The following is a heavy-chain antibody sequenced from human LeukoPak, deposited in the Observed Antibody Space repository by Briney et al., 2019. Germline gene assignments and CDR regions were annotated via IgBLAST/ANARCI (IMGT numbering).Heavy chain of an antibody. D-gene: IGHD3-10*01. CDR2: IRSKAYGGTA. Sequence: SLPLSRTGCGFTFDDYVISYFGQAPGKGLEWVGFIRSKAYGGTAEYAASVKGRFTVSRVDSESFAYLQLNSLQSPDTVVYWCARGVSSGRGNFYNYYSVYVWGRGTTVIVSS. V-gene: IGHV3-49*03. J-gene: IGHJ6*02. CDR1: GFTFDDYV. CDR3: ARGVSSGRGNFYNYYSVYV.